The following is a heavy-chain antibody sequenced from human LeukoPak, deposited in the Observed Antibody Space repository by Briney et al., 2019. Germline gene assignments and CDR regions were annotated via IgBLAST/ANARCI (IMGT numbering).Heavy chain of an antibody. Sequence: SETLSLTCSVSGGSVDNSDFYWSWLRQPPGKELEWIGHIYHSGSTIYNPSLKSRVTISVDMSKNQFSLRLTSGTAADTAVYYCARDQGGGSYRHAFDVWGQGKMVTVSS. J-gene: IGHJ3*01. CDR3: ARDQGGGSYRHAFDV. CDR1: GGSVDNSDFY. CDR2: IYHSGST. V-gene: IGHV4-61*08. D-gene: IGHD1-26*01.